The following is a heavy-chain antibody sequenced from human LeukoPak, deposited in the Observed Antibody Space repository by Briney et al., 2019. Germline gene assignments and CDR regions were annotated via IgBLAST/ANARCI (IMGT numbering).Heavy chain of an antibody. V-gene: IGHV4-4*02. J-gene: IGHJ4*02. D-gene: IGHD3-3*01. Sequence: SGTLSLTCAVSGGSISSSNWWSWVRQPPGKGLEWIGEIYHSGSTNYKPSLKSRVTISVDKSKNQFSLKLTSVTAADTAVYYCARSRSNWSPSFDYWGQGTLVTVSS. CDR3: ARSRSNWSPSFDY. CDR1: GGSISSSNW. CDR2: IYHSGST.